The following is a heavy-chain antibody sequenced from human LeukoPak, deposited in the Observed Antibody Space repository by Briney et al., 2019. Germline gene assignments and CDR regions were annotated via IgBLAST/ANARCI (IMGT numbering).Heavy chain of an antibody. CDR1: GYTFTGYY. V-gene: IGHV1-2*02. CDR2: INPNSGGT. CDR3: ARDSYDILTGYYYYYMDV. J-gene: IGHJ6*03. Sequence: GASVKVSCKASGYTFTGYYMHWVRQAPGQGLEWMGWINPNSGGTNYAQKFQGRVTMTRDTSISTAYMELSRLRSDDTAVYYCARDSYDILTGYYYYYMDVWGKGTTVTVSS. D-gene: IGHD3-9*01.